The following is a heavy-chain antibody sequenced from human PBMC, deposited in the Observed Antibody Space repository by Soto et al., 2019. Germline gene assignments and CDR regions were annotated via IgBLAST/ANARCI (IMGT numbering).Heavy chain of an antibody. CDR1: GYAFTTYG. D-gene: IGHD1-1*01. Sequence: QVHLLQSGAEVKKPGASVKVSCKGSGYAFTTYGITWVRQAPGQGLEWMGWISAHNGNTNYAQKLQGRVTVTRDTSTSTAYMELRSLRSDDTAVYYCARGRYVDYWGQGALVTVSS. CDR2: ISAHNGNT. J-gene: IGHJ4*02. V-gene: IGHV1-18*01. CDR3: ARGRYVDY.